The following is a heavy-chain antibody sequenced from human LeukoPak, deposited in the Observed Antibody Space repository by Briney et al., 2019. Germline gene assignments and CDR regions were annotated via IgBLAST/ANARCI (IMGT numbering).Heavy chain of an antibody. CDR2: IYYSGST. D-gene: IGHD6-13*01. Sequence: PSETLSLTCTVSGGSISSYYWSWIRQPPGKGLEWIGYIYYSGSTNYNPSLKSRVTISVDTSKNQFSLKLSSVTAADTAVYYCARNLIAAAGYFDYWGQGTLVTVSS. CDR3: ARNLIAAAGYFDY. J-gene: IGHJ4*02. CDR1: GGSISSYY. V-gene: IGHV4-59*01.